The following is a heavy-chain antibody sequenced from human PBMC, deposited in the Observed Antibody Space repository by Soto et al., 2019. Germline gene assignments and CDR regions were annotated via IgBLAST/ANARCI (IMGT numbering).Heavy chain of an antibody. Sequence: PGESLKISCKGSGYSFTSSWIAWVRQMPGKGLEWMGIIYPDDSDTRYSPSFQGQVTISADKSINTAYLQWSSLKASDTAMFYCARHSLTMVRGVTGDAFDIWGQGTMVTVSS. CDR2: IYPDDSDT. D-gene: IGHD3-10*01. CDR3: ARHSLTMVRGVTGDAFDI. J-gene: IGHJ3*02. V-gene: IGHV5-51*01. CDR1: GYSFTSSW.